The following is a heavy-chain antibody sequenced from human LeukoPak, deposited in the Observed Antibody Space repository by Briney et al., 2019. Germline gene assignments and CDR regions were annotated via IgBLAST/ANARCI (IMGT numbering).Heavy chain of an antibody. D-gene: IGHD3-22*01. CDR1: GGSIRSSYYY. J-gene: IGHJ6*02. CDR2: TYDSGST. Sequence: PSETLSLTCTVSGGSIRSSYYYWGWIRQPPGKGLEWIGSTYDSGSTYYNPSLKSRVTISVDTSKNQFSLKLNSVTAADTAVYYCARGPPYDSSGYYPYYYYGMDVWGQGTTVTVSS. V-gene: IGHV4-39*01. CDR3: ARGPPYDSSGYYPYYYYGMDV.